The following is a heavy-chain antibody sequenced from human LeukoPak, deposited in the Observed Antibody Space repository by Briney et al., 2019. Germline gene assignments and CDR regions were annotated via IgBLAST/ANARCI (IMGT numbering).Heavy chain of an antibody. V-gene: IGHV4-59*08. D-gene: IGHD3-10*01. J-gene: IGHJ4*02. CDR3: ARQGVRGVPDY. CDR2: IYYSGST. Sequence: TSETLSLICTVSGGSISSYYWSWIRQPPGKGLEWIGYIYYSGSTNYNPSLKSRVTISVDTSKNQFSLKLSSVTAADTAVYYCARQGVRGVPDYWGQGTLVTVSS. CDR1: GGSISSYY.